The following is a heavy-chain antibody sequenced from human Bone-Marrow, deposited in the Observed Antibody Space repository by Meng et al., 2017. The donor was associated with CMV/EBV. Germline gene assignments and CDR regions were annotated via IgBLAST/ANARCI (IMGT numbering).Heavy chain of an antibody. CDR3: AIWGMDTAMGYYFDH. V-gene: IGHV3-33*01. CDR2: IWYDGSNK. Sequence: GESLKISCTASGFTFNNYGMHWVRQAPGKGLEWVALIWYDGSNKYYAESVKGRFTISRDDSKNTLYLQMDSLRAEDTAVYFCAIWGMDTAMGYYFDHWGQGTLVAVSS. D-gene: IGHD5-18*01. CDR1: GFTFNNYG. J-gene: IGHJ4*02.